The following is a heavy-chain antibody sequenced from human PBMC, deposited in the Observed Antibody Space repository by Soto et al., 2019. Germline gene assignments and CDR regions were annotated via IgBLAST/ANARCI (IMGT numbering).Heavy chain of an antibody. CDR3: ARILQLHSYGYKSIAFDI. CDR2: IFSNDEK. D-gene: IGHD5-18*01. V-gene: IGHV2-26*01. J-gene: IGHJ3*02. Sequence: QVTLKESGPVLVKPTETLTLTCTVSGFSLSNARMGVSWIRQPPGKALEWLAHIFSNDEKSYSTSLKSRLTISNDTSQSQVVLTMTTMDPVDTATYYCARILQLHSYGYKSIAFDIWGQGTMVTVSS. CDR1: GFSLSNARMG.